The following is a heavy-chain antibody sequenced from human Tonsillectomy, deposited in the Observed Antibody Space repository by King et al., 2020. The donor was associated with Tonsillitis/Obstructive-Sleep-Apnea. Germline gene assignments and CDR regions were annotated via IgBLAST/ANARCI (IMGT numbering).Heavy chain of an antibody. Sequence: VPLQESGPGLVKPSETLSLTCTVSDDSVSSGIYYWSWIRQPPGKGLEWIGYIYYSGNTNCTPSLKSRVTISVDTSKNHFSLKLSSVTAADTAVYYCARVSTTVTTFGAFDIWGQGTMVTVYS. V-gene: IGHV4-61*01. J-gene: IGHJ3*02. CDR2: IYYSGNT. CDR1: DDSVSSGIYY. CDR3: ARVSTTVTTFGAFDI. D-gene: IGHD4-17*01.